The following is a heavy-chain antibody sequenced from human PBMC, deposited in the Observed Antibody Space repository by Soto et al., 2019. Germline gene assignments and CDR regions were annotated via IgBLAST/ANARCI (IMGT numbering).Heavy chain of an antibody. Sequence: SSETLSLTCTVSGGSISSYYWSWIRQPAGKGLEWIGRIYTSGSTNYNPSLKSRVTMSVDTSKNQFSLKLSSVTAADTAVYYCARGTPEGNYYDSSGYSLLFDYWGQGTLVTVSS. CDR2: IYTSGST. D-gene: IGHD3-22*01. CDR1: GGSISSYY. CDR3: ARGTPEGNYYDSSGYSLLFDY. V-gene: IGHV4-4*07. J-gene: IGHJ4*02.